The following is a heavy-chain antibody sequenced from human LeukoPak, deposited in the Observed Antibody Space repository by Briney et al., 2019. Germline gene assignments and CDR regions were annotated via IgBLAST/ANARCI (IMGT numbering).Heavy chain of an antibody. V-gene: IGHV3-21*01. CDR3: ARDPTVTTSFDY. Sequence: GGSLRFSCAASGFTFSSYSMNWVRQAPGKGLEWVSSISSSSSYIYYADSVKGRFTISRDNAKNSLYLQMNSLRAEDTAVYYCARDPTVTTSFDYWGQGTLVTVSS. CDR1: GFTFSSYS. CDR2: ISSSSSYI. J-gene: IGHJ4*02. D-gene: IGHD4-17*01.